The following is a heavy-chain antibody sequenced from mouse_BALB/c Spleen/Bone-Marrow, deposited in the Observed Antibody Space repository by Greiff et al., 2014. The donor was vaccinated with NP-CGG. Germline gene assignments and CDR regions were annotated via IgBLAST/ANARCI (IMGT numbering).Heavy chain of an antibody. CDR1: GFTFSSYA. D-gene: IGHD2-3*01. Sequence: DVHLVESGGGLVKPGGSLKLSCAASGFTFSSYAMSWVRQTPEKRLEWVASISSGGSTYYPDSVKGRFTISRDNARNILYLRMSSLRSEDTAMYYCAREVDGWYYFDYWGQGTTLTVSS. V-gene: IGHV5-6-5*01. J-gene: IGHJ2*01. CDR2: ISSGGST. CDR3: AREVDGWYYFDY.